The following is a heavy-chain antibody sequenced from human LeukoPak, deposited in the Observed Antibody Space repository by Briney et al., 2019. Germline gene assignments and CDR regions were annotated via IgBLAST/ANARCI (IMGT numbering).Heavy chain of an antibody. CDR1: GFTFSDYY. V-gene: IGHV3-11*06. Sequence: TGGSLRLSCAASGFTFSDYYMSWIRQAPGKGLEWVSYISSSSSYTNYADSVKGRFTISRDNAKNSLYLQMNSLRAEDTAVYYCARGGSITYYDYVWGSYRHVGYFDYWGQGTLVTVSS. J-gene: IGHJ4*02. CDR2: ISSSSSYT. CDR3: ARGGSITYYDYVWGSYRHVGYFDY. D-gene: IGHD3-16*02.